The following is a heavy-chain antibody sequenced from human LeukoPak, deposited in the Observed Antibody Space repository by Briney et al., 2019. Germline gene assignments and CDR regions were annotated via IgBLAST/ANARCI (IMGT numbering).Heavy chain of an antibody. V-gene: IGHV3-73*01. Sequence: GGSLKLSCAASGFTFSGSAMHWVRQASGKGLEWVGRIRSKGNSYATAYAAPVKGKFTISRDDSKNTAYLHMNSLKTEDTAVYYCTRHVGEDYYDSSGYYDWGQGTLVTVSS. CDR3: TRHVGEDYYDSSGYYD. CDR1: GFTFSGSA. D-gene: IGHD3-22*01. J-gene: IGHJ4*02. CDR2: IRSKGNSYAT.